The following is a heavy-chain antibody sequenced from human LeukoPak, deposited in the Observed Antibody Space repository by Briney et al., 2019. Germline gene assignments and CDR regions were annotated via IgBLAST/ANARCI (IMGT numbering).Heavy chain of an antibody. CDR3: AKDPWGSRGYFDY. V-gene: IGHV3-23*01. J-gene: IGHJ4*02. Sequence: GGSLRLSCAASGFTFSRHAMIWVRQAPGKGLEWVSAISGSGADTYYADSVKGRFTTFRDNSKNTVYQRMNSLRAEDTAIYYCAKDPWGSRGYFDYWGQGTLVTVSS. CDR2: ISGSGADT. D-gene: IGHD7-27*01. CDR1: GFTFSRHA.